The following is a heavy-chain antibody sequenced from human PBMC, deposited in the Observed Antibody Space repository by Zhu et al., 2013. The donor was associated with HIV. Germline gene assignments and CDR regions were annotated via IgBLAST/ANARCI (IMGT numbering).Heavy chain of an antibody. V-gene: IGHV1-69*01. J-gene: IGHJ5*02. Sequence: QVQLVQSGAEVKKPGASMKVSCKASGYTFTGYYMHWVRQAPGQGLEWMGGIIPIFGTINYAQKFQGRVTIIADELRNTTYMQLRSLRSDDTAVYFCARDGEEYTLDNWFDPWGQGTLVTVSS. D-gene: IGHD5-18*01. CDR1: GYTFTGYY. CDR3: ARDGEEYTLDNWFDP. CDR2: IIPIFGTI.